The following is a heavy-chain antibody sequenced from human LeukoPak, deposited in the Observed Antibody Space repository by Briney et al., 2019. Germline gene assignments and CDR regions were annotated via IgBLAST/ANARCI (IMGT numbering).Heavy chain of an antibody. CDR2: ISGSGGST. Sequence: GGSLRLSCAASGFTFSSYAMSWVRQAPGKGLEWGSAISGSGGSTYYADSVKGRFTISRDNSKNTLYLQMNSLRAEDTAVYYCAKDGPYSSSWYGWFDPWGQGTLVTVSS. D-gene: IGHD6-13*01. CDR1: GFTFSSYA. CDR3: AKDGPYSSSWYGWFDP. J-gene: IGHJ5*02. V-gene: IGHV3-23*01.